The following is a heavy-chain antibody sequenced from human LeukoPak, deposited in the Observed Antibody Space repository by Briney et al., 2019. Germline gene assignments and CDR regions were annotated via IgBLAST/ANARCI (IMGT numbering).Heavy chain of an antibody. CDR3: ARAAFDY. J-gene: IGHJ4*02. CDR1: GYSISSGYY. CDR2: IHRSGNT. Sequence: SETLSLTCVVSGYSISSGYYWGWIRQPPGEGLEWIGSIHRSGNTYYNPSLKGRLTISIDTSKNQFFLKLSSVTAAGAAVYYCARAAFDYWGQGTLVTVSS. V-gene: IGHV4-38-2*01.